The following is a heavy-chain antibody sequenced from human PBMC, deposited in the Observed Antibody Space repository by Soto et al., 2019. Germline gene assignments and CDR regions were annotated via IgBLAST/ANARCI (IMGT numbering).Heavy chain of an antibody. Sequence: QVQLQESGPGLVKPSQTLSLTCTVSGGSISSGGYYWSWIRQHPGKGLEWVGYIYYSGSPYYNPSLTGVVTISVDTSKNQFSLKLSSVTAADTAVYYCARVLRGYRNAIALIWFDPWGQGTLVTVSS. V-gene: IGHV4-31*01. J-gene: IGHJ5*02. CDR2: IYYSGSP. CDR1: GGSISSGGYY. CDR3: ARVLRGYRNAIALIWFDP. D-gene: IGHD5-18*01.